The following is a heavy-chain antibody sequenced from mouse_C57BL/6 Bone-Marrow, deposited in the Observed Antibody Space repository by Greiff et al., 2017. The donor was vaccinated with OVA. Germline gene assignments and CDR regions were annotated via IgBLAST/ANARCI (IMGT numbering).Heavy chain of an antibody. CDR1: GFTFSDYG. Sequence: EVQLVESGGGLVKPGGSLKLSCAASGFTFSDYGMHWVRQAPEKGLEWVAYISSGSSTIYYADTVKGRFTISRDNAKNTLFLQLTSLRSEDTAMYYCARWDYYAMDYWGQGTSVTVSS. J-gene: IGHJ4*01. CDR2: ISSGSSTI. V-gene: IGHV5-17*01. CDR3: ARWDYYAMDY.